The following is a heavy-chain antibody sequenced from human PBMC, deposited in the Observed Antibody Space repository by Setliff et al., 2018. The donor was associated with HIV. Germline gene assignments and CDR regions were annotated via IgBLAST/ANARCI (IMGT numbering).Heavy chain of an antibody. D-gene: IGHD3-16*01. CDR3: ARKGNVGGWFDP. J-gene: IGHJ5*02. V-gene: IGHV4-59*11. CDR2: IYYSGST. CDR1: GASIRGHY. Sequence: PSETLSLTCSVSGASIRGHYWSWIRQSPGKGLEWIGNIYYSGSTNYNPSLKSRVTISVDTSKNQFSLKLSSVTAADTAVYYCARKGNVGGWFDPWGQGTLVTVSS.